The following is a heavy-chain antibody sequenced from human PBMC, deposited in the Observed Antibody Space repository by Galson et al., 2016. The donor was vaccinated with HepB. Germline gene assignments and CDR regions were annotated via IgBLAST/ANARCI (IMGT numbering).Heavy chain of an antibody. V-gene: IGHV1-3*01. D-gene: IGHD6-13*01. Sequence: SVKVSCKASGYTFTSYAIHWVRQAPGQRLEWMGWINAGNGNTKYSQKFQGRVTITRDTSACTAYMELSSLRSEDTAVYYCARVDYSSSWFAFDIWGQGTMVTVSS. CDR1: GYTFTSYA. J-gene: IGHJ3*02. CDR2: INAGNGNT. CDR3: ARVDYSSSWFAFDI.